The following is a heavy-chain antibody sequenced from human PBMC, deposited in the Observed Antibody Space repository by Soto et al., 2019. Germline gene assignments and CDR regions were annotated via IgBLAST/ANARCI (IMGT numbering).Heavy chain of an antibody. CDR3: ARRPHCSGGICYYGLDN. CDR2: MNPDSGHA. Sequence: ASVKVSCKASGYTFTNSDINWVRQAPGQGLEWMGWMNPDSGHAAYAQKFQGRVTLTTSTSTSTVYMEMRSLGSEDTAVDYCARRPHCSGGICYYGLDNWGQETLVTVSS. V-gene: IGHV1-8*01. J-gene: IGHJ4*02. CDR1: GYTFTNSD. D-gene: IGHD2-15*01.